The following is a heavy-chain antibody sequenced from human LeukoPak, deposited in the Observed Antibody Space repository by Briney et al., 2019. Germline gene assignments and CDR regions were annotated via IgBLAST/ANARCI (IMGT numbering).Heavy chain of an antibody. CDR1: GGSISSGDYY. CDR2: IYYSGST. Sequence: PSETLSLTCTVSGGSISSGDYYWSWIRQPPGKGLEWIGYIYYSGSTYYNPSLKSRVTISVDTSKNQFSLKLSSVTAADTAVYYRARGYSSGWYSSFDYWGQGTLVTVSS. D-gene: IGHD6-19*01. CDR3: ARGYSSGWYSSFDY. V-gene: IGHV4-30-4*08. J-gene: IGHJ4*02.